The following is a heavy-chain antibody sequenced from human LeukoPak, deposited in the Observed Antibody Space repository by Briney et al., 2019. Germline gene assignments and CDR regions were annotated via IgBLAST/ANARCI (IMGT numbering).Heavy chain of an antibody. CDR1: GYTFTGYY. J-gene: IGHJ5*02. CDR3: ARDNSVEDTAWWFDP. V-gene: IGHV1-2*02. CDR2: INPNSGGT. Sequence: ASVKVSCKASGYTFTGYYIHWVRQAPGQGLEWVGWINPNSGGTNYAQKFQGRVTMTRATSISTAYMELPRLRSDDTAVSYCARDNSVEDTAWWFDPWGQGTLVTVSS. D-gene: IGHD4-23*01.